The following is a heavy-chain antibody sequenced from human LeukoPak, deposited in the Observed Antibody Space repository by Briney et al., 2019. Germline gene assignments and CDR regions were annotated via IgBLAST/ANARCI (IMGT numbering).Heavy chain of an antibody. Sequence: GASVKVSCKASGYTFTSSHAHWVRQAPGQGPEWMGIINCGDGYTNYAQKFQGRVSVTADTSTSTLYMELSRLTTEDTAIYYCARDRGGSYSIDYWGQGTLITVSS. CDR3: ARDRGGSYSIDY. CDR1: GYTFTSSH. J-gene: IGHJ4*02. D-gene: IGHD1-26*01. V-gene: IGHV1-46*01. CDR2: INCGDGYT.